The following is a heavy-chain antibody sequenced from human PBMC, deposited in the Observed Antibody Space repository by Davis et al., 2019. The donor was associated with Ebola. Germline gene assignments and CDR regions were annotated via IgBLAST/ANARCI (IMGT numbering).Heavy chain of an antibody. J-gene: IGHJ4*02. D-gene: IGHD3-16*01. CDR2: IYHSGST. CDR3: ARAVGGAGPFDY. Sequence: SETLSLTCAVSGGSIGSGDYSWSWIRQPPGKGLEWIGYIYHSGSTNYNPSLKSRVTISVDRSKNQFSLKLSSVTAADTAVYYCARAVGGAGPFDYWGQGTLVTVSS. V-gene: IGHV4-30-2*01. CDR1: GGSIGSGDYS.